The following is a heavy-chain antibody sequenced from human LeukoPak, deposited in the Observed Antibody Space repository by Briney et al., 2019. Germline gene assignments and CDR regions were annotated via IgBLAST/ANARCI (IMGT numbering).Heavy chain of an antibody. CDR2: ISSSGSTI. Sequence: GGSLRLSCAASGFTFSSYEMNWVRQAPGKGLEWVSYISSSGSTIYYADSVKGRFTISRDNAKNSLYLQMNSLRVGDTALYYCAKDLRALRGYSGFGTWGQGTRVTVSS. CDR3: AKDLRALRGYSGFGT. J-gene: IGHJ1*01. CDR1: GFTFSSYE. D-gene: IGHD5-12*01. V-gene: IGHV3-48*03.